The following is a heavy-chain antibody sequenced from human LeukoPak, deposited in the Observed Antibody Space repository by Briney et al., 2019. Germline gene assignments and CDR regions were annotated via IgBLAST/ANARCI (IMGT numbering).Heavy chain of an antibody. CDR1: GFTFDDYA. V-gene: IGHV3-9*01. CDR3: AKDIGFLGSSSGIDY. D-gene: IGHD6-6*01. CDR2: ISWNSGSI. Sequence: GGSLRLSCAASGFTFDDYAMQWVRQAPGKGLEWVSGISWNSGSIGYADSVKGRFTISRDNAKNSLYLQMNSLRAEDTALYYCAKDIGFLGSSSGIDYWGQGTLVTVSP. J-gene: IGHJ4*02.